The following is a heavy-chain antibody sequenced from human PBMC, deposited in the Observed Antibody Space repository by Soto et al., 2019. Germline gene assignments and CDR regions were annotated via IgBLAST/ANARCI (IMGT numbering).Heavy chain of an antibody. D-gene: IGHD4-17*01. CDR3: TTDPGDYEDY. J-gene: IGHJ4*02. CDR1: GLTFRNAW. V-gene: IGHV3-15*01. CDR2: IKNKKDGGTT. Sequence: GSLRLSCAASGLTFRNAWMSWVRKAPGRGLEWVGRIKNKKDGGTTDYAAPVKGRFTISRDDSTDTLYLQMNSLRTEDTAMYYCTTDPGDYEDYWGQGAQVTVSS.